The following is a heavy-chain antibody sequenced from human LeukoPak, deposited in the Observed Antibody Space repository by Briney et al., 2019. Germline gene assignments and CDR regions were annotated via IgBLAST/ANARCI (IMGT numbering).Heavy chain of an antibody. V-gene: IGHV3-21*01. CDR1: GFTFTSYS. CDR2: ISGDSTYI. D-gene: IGHD1-1*01. Sequence: PGGSLRLSCAASGFTFTSYSMNWVRQAPGKGLEWVSSISGDSTYIYNAGSVKGRFTISRDNAQASLYLQMNSLRADDTAVSYCARVSGRLERQSDLDYWGQGTLVIVSS. CDR3: ARVSGRLERQSDLDY. J-gene: IGHJ4*02.